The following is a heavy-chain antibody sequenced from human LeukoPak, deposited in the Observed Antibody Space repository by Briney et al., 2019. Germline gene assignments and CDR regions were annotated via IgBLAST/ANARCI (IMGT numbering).Heavy chain of an antibody. J-gene: IGHJ4*02. Sequence: GASVKVSCKASGGTFSSYAISWVRQAPGQGLEWMGGIIPIFGTANYAQKFQGRVTITADKSTSTAYMELSSLRSEDTAVYYCARDNATVVPGDFDYWGQGTLVTVSS. CDR1: GGTFSSYA. D-gene: IGHD4-23*01. CDR3: ARDNATVVPGDFDY. V-gene: IGHV1-69*06. CDR2: IIPIFGTA.